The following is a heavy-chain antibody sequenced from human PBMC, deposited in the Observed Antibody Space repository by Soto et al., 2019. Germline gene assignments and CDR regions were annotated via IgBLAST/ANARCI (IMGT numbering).Heavy chain of an antibody. CDR1: GYTFSSYA. Sequence: QVQLVQSGAEVKKPGASVKVSCKASGYTFSSYAMHWVRQAPGQRLEWMGWINAVNGNTKYSQRFQGRLTIIRDTSARTGYMELSSLRSEDTLVNYCARSVVVPVAPDYGGQETLVTVPS. V-gene: IGHV1-3*01. CDR3: ARSVVVPVAPDY. CDR2: INAVNGNT. J-gene: IGHJ4*02. D-gene: IGHD3-22*01.